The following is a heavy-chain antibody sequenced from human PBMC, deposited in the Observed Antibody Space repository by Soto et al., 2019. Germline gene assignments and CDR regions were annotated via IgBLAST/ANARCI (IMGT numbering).Heavy chain of an antibody. CDR1: GFTFRSYA. CDR2: ISGSGGST. V-gene: IGHV3-23*01. J-gene: IGHJ4*02. CDR3: ASRSSGWYFEY. D-gene: IGHD6-19*01. Sequence: EVQLLESGGGLVQPGGSLRLSCAASGFTFRSYAMNWVRQAPGKGLEWVSVISGSGGSTYYADSVKGRFTISRDNSKNTLYLQMNSLRAEDTAVYYCASRSSGWYFEYWGQGTLVTVSS.